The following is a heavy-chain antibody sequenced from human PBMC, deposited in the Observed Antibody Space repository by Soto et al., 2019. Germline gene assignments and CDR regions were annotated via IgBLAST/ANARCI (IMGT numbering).Heavy chain of an antibody. D-gene: IGHD3-22*01. CDR1: GFTFSSYG. J-gene: IGHJ3*02. Sequence: PGGSLRLSCAASGFTFSSYGMHWVRQAPGKGLEWVAVISHDGSNKYYADSVKGRFTISRDNSKNTLYLQMNSLRAEDTAVYYCAKDRPMIRTAIKGPFDIWGQGTMVTVSS. CDR2: ISHDGSNK. V-gene: IGHV3-30*18. CDR3: AKDRPMIRTAIKGPFDI.